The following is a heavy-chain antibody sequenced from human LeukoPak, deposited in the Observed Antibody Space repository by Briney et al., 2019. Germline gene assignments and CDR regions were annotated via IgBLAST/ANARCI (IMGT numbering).Heavy chain of an antibody. Sequence: PGGSLRLSCAASGFTFSSYSMNWVRQAPGKGLEWVSSISSSSSYIYYADPVKGRFTISRDNAKNSLYLQMNSLRAEDTAVYYCARGGIAAAGLFDYWGQGTLVTVSS. CDR2: ISSSSSYI. J-gene: IGHJ4*02. CDR1: GFTFSSYS. D-gene: IGHD6-13*01. CDR3: ARGGIAAAGLFDY. V-gene: IGHV3-21*01.